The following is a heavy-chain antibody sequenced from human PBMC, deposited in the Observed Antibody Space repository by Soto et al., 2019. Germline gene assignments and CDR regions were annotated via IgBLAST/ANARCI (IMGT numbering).Heavy chain of an antibody. V-gene: IGHV4-39*01. D-gene: IGHD6-13*01. CDR3: ARLQAAVPHY. CDR2: IFYDGYT. CDR1: GDSISGSPYF. J-gene: IGHJ4*02. Sequence: QVQLQESGPGLVMPSETLSLTCTVSGDSISGSPYFWGWIRQPPGKRLEWIGSIFYDGYTLYTPSLNSRDTISVDTSKNQFSLKLTSVAAADTAIYCCARLQAAVPHYWGQGILVTVSS.